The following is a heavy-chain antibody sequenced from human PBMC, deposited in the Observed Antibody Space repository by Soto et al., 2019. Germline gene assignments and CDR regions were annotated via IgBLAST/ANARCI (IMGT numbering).Heavy chain of an antibody. Sequence: ASVKVSCKASGYTFTSYGISWVRQAPGQGLEWMGWISAYNGNTNYAQKLQGRVTMTTDTSTSTAYMELRSLRSDDTAVYYWARGLRRVTIFGVVIGDFDYWGQGTLVTVSS. CDR2: ISAYNGNT. D-gene: IGHD3-3*01. J-gene: IGHJ4*02. V-gene: IGHV1-18*01. CDR1: GYTFTSYG. CDR3: ARGLRRVTIFGVVIGDFDY.